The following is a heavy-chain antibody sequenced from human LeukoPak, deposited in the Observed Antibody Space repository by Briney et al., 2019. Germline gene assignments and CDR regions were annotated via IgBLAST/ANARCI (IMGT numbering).Heavy chain of an antibody. CDR3: ARGGFRGAFDI. V-gene: IGHV4-34*01. D-gene: IGHD3-10*01. CDR1: GGSFSGYY. J-gene: IGHJ3*02. Sequence: SETLSLTCAVYGGSFSGYYWSWIRQPPGKGLEWIGEINHSGSTNYNPSFKSRVTISVDTSKNQFSLKLSSVTAADTAVYYCARGGFRGAFDIWGQGTMVTVSS. CDR2: INHSGST.